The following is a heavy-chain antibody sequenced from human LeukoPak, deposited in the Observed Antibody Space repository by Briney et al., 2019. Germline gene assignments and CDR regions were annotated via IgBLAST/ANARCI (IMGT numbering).Heavy chain of an antibody. D-gene: IGHD1-26*01. V-gene: IGHV4-59*08. CDR1: GGSISSYY. Sequence: SETLSLTCPVSGGSISSYYWSWIRPPPGTGLEWIGYIYYSGSTNYNPPLKRRVTISVDTSKNQFSLKLSSVTAADTAVYYCARMGGSGSYYLDYWGQGTLVTVSS. J-gene: IGHJ4*02. CDR2: IYYSGST. CDR3: ARMGGSGSYYLDY.